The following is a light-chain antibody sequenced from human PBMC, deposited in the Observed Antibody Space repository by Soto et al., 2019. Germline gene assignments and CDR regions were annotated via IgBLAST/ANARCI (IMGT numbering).Light chain of an antibody. J-gene: IGKJ4*01. V-gene: IGKV3-15*01. CDR1: QSVSNK. CDR3: QQYSVWPLT. Sequence: EIVMTQSPATLSVSPGERATLSCRASQSVSNKLAWYKQKPGQAPRLLISGASTRATGIPARFSGSGSGAEFTLTISSLQSEDFAVYYCQQYSVWPLTFGGGT. CDR2: GAS.